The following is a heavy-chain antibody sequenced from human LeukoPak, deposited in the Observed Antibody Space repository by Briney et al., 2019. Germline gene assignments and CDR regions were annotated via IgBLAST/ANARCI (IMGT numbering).Heavy chain of an antibody. CDR2: ISYDGSNK. CDR3: AKDTYYYDSSGYLDY. J-gene: IGHJ4*02. D-gene: IGHD3-22*01. Sequence: GRSLRLSCAASGFTFSSYGMHWVRQAPGKGLEWVAVISYDGSNKYYADSVEGRFTISRDNSKNTLYLQMNSLRAEDTAVYYCAKDTYYYDSSGYLDYWGQGTLVTVSS. V-gene: IGHV3-30*18. CDR1: GFTFSSYG.